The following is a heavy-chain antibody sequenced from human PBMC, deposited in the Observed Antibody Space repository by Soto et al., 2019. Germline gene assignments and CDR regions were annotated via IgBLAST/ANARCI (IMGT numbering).Heavy chain of an antibody. CDR3: VRDRRISGINRGLDY. CDR2: ISSRDDTI. CDR1: GFIFSDFH. D-gene: IGHD1-20*01. Sequence: GGSLRLSCAASGFIFSDFHMTWIRQAPGKGLELVAYISSRDDTIYYADSVRGRITISRDNDKDSLFLQMSSLRVEDTAVYYCVRDRRISGINRGLDYWGRGTLVTVSS. J-gene: IGHJ4*02. V-gene: IGHV3-11*01.